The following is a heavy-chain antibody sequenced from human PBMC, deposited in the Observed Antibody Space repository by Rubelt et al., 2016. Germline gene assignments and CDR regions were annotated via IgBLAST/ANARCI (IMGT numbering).Heavy chain of an antibody. CDR1: GGSFSGYY. D-gene: IGHD1-26*01. CDR2: INHSGST. Sequence: QVQLQQWGAGLLKPSETLSLTCAVYGGSFSGYYWSWIRQPPGKGLEWIGEINHSGSTNYNPSLQSRVTISVDTSKNQFSLKLGSVTAADTAVYYCARRRRYSGSSYWYFDLWGRGTLVTVSS. J-gene: IGHJ2*01. CDR3: ARRRRYSGSSYWYFDL. V-gene: IGHV4-34*01.